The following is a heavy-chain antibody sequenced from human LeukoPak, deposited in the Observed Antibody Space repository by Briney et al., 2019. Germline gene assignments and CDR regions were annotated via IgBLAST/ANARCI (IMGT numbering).Heavy chain of an antibody. J-gene: IGHJ4*02. CDR2: IFPSGGEI. Sequence: PGGSLRLSCAASGFTFSTFAMIWVRQPPGKGLEWVSSIFPSGGEIHYADSVRGRFTISRDNSKSTLSLQMNSLRAEDTAVYYCAKDSKPAAGPFDYWGQGTLVTVSS. D-gene: IGHD6-13*01. V-gene: IGHV3-23*01. CDR3: AKDSKPAAGPFDY. CDR1: GFTFSTFA.